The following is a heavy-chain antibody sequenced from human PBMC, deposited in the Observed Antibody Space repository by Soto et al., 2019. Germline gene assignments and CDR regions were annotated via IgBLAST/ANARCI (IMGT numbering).Heavy chain of an antibody. Sequence: SETLSLTCTVSGGSISSSSYYWGWIRQPPGKGLEWIGSIYYSGSTYYNPSLKSRVTISVDTSKNQFSLKLSSVTAADTAVYYCARHVPSGNYGDYVGWFDPWGQGTLVTVSS. CDR3: ARHVPSGNYGDYVGWFDP. J-gene: IGHJ5*02. CDR2: IYYSGST. D-gene: IGHD4-17*01. CDR1: GGSISSSSYY. V-gene: IGHV4-39*01.